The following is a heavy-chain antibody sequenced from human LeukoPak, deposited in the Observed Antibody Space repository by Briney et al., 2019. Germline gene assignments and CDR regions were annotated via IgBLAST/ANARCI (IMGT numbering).Heavy chain of an antibody. J-gene: IGHJ2*01. D-gene: IGHD3/OR15-3a*01. CDR3: TRWTDWYFDL. CDR1: AFTFSSYW. CDR2: IKEDGSDK. V-gene: IGHV3-7*01. Sequence: GGSLRLSCAASAFTFSSYWMSWVRQAPGKGLEWVANIKEDGSDKNYVDSVKGRFTISRGNAKNTLYLQMNSLRAADTAVYYCTRWTDWYFDLWGRGTLVTVSS.